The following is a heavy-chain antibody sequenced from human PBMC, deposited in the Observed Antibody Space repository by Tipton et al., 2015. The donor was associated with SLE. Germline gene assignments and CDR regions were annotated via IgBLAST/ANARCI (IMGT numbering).Heavy chain of an antibody. J-gene: IGHJ6*02. Sequence: TLSLTCTVSGASITNYHWIWIRQSPGKGLEWIGYIYRGGGATYNPSLKSRVTMSIDVSKNHFSLNLSSVTAADTAVYFCARRGVLAGDYYYYYYGMDVWGQGTTVTVSS. V-gene: IGHV4-59*08. CDR3: ARRGVLAGDYYYYYYGMDV. CDR1: GASITNYH. CDR2: IYRGGGA. D-gene: IGHD2-15*01.